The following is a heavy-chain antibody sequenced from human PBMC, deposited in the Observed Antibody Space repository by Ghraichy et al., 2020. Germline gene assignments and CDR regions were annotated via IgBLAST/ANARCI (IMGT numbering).Heavy chain of an antibody. V-gene: IGHV3-23*01. Sequence: LSLTCAASGFTFSSYSMTWVRQAPGKGLEWVSIISAGGGTTFYADSVKGRFTISRENSRNTLVLQMNTLRAEDTAIYYCAKKLLTVSGNECFDPWGQGTLVTVSS. CDR1: GFTFSSYS. D-gene: IGHD4-23*01. J-gene: IGHJ5*02. CDR2: ISAGGGTT. CDR3: AKKLLTVSGNECFDP.